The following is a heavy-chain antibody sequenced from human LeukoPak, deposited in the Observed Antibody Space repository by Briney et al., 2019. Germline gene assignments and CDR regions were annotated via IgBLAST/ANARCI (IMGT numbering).Heavy chain of an antibody. D-gene: IGHD3-3*01. CDR1: GGSISSYY. J-gene: IGHJ6*03. CDR2: IYYSGST. CDR3: PRGITIFGVVTRPHYYYYYMDV. Sequence: SKTLSLTCTVSGGSISSYYWSWIRQPPGKGLEWIGYIYYSGSTNYNPSLKSRVTISVDTSKNQFSLKLSSVTAADTAVYYCPRGITIFGVVTRPHYYYYYMDVWGKGTTVTVSS. V-gene: IGHV4-59*01.